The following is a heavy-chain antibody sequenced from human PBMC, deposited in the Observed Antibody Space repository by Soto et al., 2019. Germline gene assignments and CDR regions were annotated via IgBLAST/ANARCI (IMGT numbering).Heavy chain of an antibody. CDR2: ISGSGGST. D-gene: IGHD3-3*01. CDR1: GFTFSSYA. CDR3: AKDLERFLEWLSCDY. Sequence: PGGSLRLSCAASGFTFSSYAMSWVRQAPGKGLEWVSAISGSGGSTYYADSVKGRFTISRDNSKNTLYLQMNSLRAEDTAVYYCAKDLERFLEWLSCDYWGQGTLVTVSS. J-gene: IGHJ4*02. V-gene: IGHV3-23*01.